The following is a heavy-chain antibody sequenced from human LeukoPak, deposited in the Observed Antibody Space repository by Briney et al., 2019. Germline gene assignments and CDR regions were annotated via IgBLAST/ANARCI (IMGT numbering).Heavy chain of an antibody. CDR1: GGSISSGGYS. J-gene: IGHJ4*02. D-gene: IGHD3-10*01. CDR3: ARRDYYGSGVLDY. Sequence: SQTLSLTCAVSGGSISSGGYSWSWIRQPPGKGLEWIGYIYYSGSTNYNPSLKSRVTISVDTSKNQFSLKLSSVTAADTAVYYCARRDYYGSGVLDYWGQGTLVTVSS. CDR2: IYYSGST. V-gene: IGHV4-30-4*07.